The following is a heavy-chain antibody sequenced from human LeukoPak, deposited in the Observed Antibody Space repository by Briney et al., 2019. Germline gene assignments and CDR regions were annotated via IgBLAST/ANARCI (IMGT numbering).Heavy chain of an antibody. Sequence: ASVKVSCKVSGYTLTELSMHWVRQAPGKGLEWMGGFDPEDGETIYAQEFQGRVTMTEDTSTDTAYMELSSLRSEDTAVYYCATPPPGPWTYYMDVWGKGTTVTVSS. CDR2: FDPEDGET. V-gene: IGHV1-24*01. CDR3: ATPPPGPWTYYMDV. J-gene: IGHJ6*03. D-gene: IGHD1-1*01. CDR1: GYTLTELS.